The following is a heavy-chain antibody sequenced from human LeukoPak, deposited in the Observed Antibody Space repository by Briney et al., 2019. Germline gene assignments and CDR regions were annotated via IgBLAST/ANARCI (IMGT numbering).Heavy chain of an antibody. CDR1: GFTFSSYA. Sequence: GGSLRLSLAASGFTFSSYAMSWVRQAPGKGLEWVSAIRDNGGRTYYADSVKGRFTISRDNAKNSLYLQMNSLRAEDTAVYYCARGGVVYWGQGTLVTVSS. D-gene: IGHD2-15*01. CDR3: ARGGVVY. J-gene: IGHJ4*02. CDR2: IRDNGGRT. V-gene: IGHV3-23*01.